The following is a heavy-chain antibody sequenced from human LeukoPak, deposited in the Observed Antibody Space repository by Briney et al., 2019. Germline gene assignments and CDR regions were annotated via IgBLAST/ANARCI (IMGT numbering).Heavy chain of an antibody. V-gene: IGHV3-21*01. CDR3: ARLGYSYGHTYFDY. D-gene: IGHD5-18*01. Sequence: PGGSLRLSCAASGFTFSSYSMNWVRQAPGKGLEWVSSISSSSSYIYYADSVKGRFTISRDNAKNSLYLQMNSLRAEDTAVYYCARLGYSYGHTYFDYWGQGTLVTVSS. CDR1: GFTFSSYS. CDR2: ISSSSSYI. J-gene: IGHJ4*02.